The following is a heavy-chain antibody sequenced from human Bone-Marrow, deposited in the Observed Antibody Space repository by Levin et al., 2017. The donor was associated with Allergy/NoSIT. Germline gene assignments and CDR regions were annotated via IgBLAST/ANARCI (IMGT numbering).Heavy chain of an antibody. Sequence: GESLKISCAASGFTFSSYWMSWVRQAPGKGLEWVANIKQDGSEKYYVDSVKGRFTISRDNAKNSLYLQMNSLRAEDTAVYYCARDRIQQQLVLGVYSHNNYYYGMDVWGQGTTVTVSS. V-gene: IGHV3-7*01. CDR2: IKQDGSEK. J-gene: IGHJ6*02. D-gene: IGHD6-13*01. CDR3: ARDRIQQQLVLGVYSHNNYYYGMDV. CDR1: GFTFSSYW.